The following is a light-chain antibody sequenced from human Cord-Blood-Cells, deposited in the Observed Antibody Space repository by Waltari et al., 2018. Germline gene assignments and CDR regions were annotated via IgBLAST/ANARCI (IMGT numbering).Light chain of an antibody. Sequence: QSALTQPASVSGSPGQSITISCTGTSSDVGGYNYVSWYQQHPGKAPRRMIYDVSNRPSGVSNRFSGSKSGNTAFLTISRLQAEDEAEDYCSSYTSSSTVVFGGGTKLTVL. CDR2: DVS. J-gene: IGLJ2*01. CDR1: SSDVGGYNY. CDR3: SSYTSSSTVV. V-gene: IGLV2-14*01.